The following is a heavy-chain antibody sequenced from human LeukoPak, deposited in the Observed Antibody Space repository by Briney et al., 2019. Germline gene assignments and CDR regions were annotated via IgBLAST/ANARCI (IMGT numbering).Heavy chain of an antibody. J-gene: IGHJ6*02. D-gene: IGHD4-23*01. CDR1: GGSISSSSYS. Sequence: SETLSLTCTVSGGSISSSSYSWGWIRQPPGKGLEWIGEINHSGSTNYNPSLKSRVTISVDTSKNQFSLKLSSVTAADTAVYYCAREGADYGGNSNGMDVWGQGTTVTVSS. V-gene: IGHV4-39*07. CDR3: AREGADYGGNSNGMDV. CDR2: INHSGST.